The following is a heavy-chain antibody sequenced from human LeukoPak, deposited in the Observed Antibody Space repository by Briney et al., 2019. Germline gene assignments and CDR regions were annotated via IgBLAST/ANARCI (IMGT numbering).Heavy chain of an antibody. CDR2: INPSGGST. Sequence: ASVKVSCKASGYTFTSYYMHWVRQAPGQGLEWMGIINPSGGSTSYAQKFQGRVTMTRDTSTSTVYMELSSLRSEDTAVYYCAREAMIVVVNDDAFDIWGQGTMVTVSS. J-gene: IGHJ3*02. CDR1: GYTFTSYY. V-gene: IGHV1-46*01. CDR3: AREAMIVVVNDDAFDI. D-gene: IGHD3-22*01.